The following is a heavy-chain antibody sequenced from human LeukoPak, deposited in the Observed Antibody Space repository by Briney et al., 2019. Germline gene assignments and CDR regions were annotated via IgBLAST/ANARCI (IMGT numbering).Heavy chain of an antibody. D-gene: IGHD3-10*01. J-gene: IGHJ4*02. CDR2: IYHSGST. CDR1: GYSLSSGYY. V-gene: IGHV4-38-2*01. CDR3: ARWSSGSYDGFDY. Sequence: SETLSLTCAVSGYSLSSGYYWGWIRQPPGKGLEGIGSIYHSGSTYYNPPLKSRVTISVDTSKNQFSLKLSSVTAADTAVYYCARWSSGSYDGFDYRGQGTLVTVSS.